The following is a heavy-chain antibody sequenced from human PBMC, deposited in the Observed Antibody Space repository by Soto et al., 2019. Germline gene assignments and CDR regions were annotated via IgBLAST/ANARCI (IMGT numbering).Heavy chain of an antibody. J-gene: IGHJ6*03. Sequence: GSLRLSCAASGFTFSSYWMSWVRQAPGKGLEWVANINQDGSEKYYVDSVKGRFTISRDNAKNSLYLQMNSLRAEDTAVYYCARESEYYYMDVWGKGTTVTVSS. CDR2: INQDGSEK. CDR3: ARESEYYYMDV. V-gene: IGHV3-7*01. CDR1: GFTFSSYW.